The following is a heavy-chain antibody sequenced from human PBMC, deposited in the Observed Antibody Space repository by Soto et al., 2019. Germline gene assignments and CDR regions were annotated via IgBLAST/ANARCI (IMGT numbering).Heavy chain of an antibody. V-gene: IGHV1-2*04. CDR2: INPNSGGT. CDR1: GYTFTVYY. Sequence: GASVKVSCKASGYTFTVYYMHWVRQAPGQGLEWMGWINPNSGGTNYAQRFQGWVTMTRDTSISTAYMELSRLRSDDTAVYYCARLCSSRGMDVWGQGTTVTVSS. D-gene: IGHD6-13*01. J-gene: IGHJ6*02. CDR3: ARLCSSRGMDV.